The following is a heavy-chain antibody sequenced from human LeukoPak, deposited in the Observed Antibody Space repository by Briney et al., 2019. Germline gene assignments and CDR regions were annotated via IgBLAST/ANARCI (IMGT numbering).Heavy chain of an antibody. V-gene: IGHV3-21*01. CDR3: AIAKTTPFDY. J-gene: IGHJ4*02. Sequence: GGSLRLSCAASGFTFSSYSMNWVRQAPGKGLEWVSSISSSSSYIYYADSVKGRFTNSRDNAKNSLYRQMNSLRAEDSAVYYCAIAKTTPFDYWGQGTLVTVSS. CDR2: ISSSSSYI. CDR1: GFTFSSYS. D-gene: IGHD1-1*01.